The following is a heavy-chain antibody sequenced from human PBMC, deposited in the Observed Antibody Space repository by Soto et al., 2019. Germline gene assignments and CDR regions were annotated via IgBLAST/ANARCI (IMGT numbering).Heavy chain of an antibody. CDR2: ISGAGIST. J-gene: IGHJ4*02. V-gene: IGHV3-23*01. D-gene: IGHD5-12*01. CDR1: GFTFTDYT. Sequence: GGSLRLSCAASGFTFTDYTMGWVRQAPGKGLEWVSAISGAGISTYFGNSVKGRFTISRDNSKNTLYLQMNSLRAEDTAIYFCAKFYRGYSGYVEDWGQGTLVTVSS. CDR3: AKFYRGYSGYVED.